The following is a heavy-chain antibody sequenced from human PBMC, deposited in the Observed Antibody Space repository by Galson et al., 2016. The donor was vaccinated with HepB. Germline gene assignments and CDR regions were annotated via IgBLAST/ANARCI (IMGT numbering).Heavy chain of an antibody. V-gene: IGHV3-53*04. D-gene: IGHD3-22*01. CDR2: MYSGGTT. CDR1: GFTVSNTY. Sequence: SLRLSCAASGFTVSNTYMSWVRQAPGKGLEWVSVMYSGGTTYYADSVKGRFTISRHNSKNTLYLQMNSLKTEDTAVYYCAREAYYYGSSGYGGDNAFDVWGQGTMVIVSS. J-gene: IGHJ3*01. CDR3: AREAYYYGSSGYGGDNAFDV.